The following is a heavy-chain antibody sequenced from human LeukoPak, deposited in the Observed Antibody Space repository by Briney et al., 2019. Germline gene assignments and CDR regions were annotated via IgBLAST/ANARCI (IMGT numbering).Heavy chain of an antibody. CDR1: GGSISSYY. CDR3: ARDRSSGWTGVFDM. J-gene: IGHJ3*02. V-gene: IGHV4-59*01. CDR2: IYYSGST. D-gene: IGHD6-19*01. Sequence: SETLSLTCNVSGGSISSYYWSWIRQSPGKGLEWIGYIYYSGSTKYNPSLESRVTISIDTSKNHFSLKLSSVTAADTAVYYCARDRSSGWTGVFDMWGRGTMVTGSS.